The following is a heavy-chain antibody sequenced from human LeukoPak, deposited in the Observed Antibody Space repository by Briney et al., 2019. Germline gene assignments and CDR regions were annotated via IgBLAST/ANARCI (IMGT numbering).Heavy chain of an antibody. CDR2: ISGSGGST. CDR3: AKGGDYTVYYYYMDV. V-gene: IGHV3-23*01. J-gene: IGHJ6*03. D-gene: IGHD4-17*01. Sequence: GGSLRLSCAASGFTFSSYWMIWARQAPGKGLEWVSAISGSGGSTYYADSVKGRFTISRDNSKNTLYLQMNSLRAEDTAVYYCAKGGDYTVYYYYMDVWGKGTTVTVSS. CDR1: GFTFSSYW.